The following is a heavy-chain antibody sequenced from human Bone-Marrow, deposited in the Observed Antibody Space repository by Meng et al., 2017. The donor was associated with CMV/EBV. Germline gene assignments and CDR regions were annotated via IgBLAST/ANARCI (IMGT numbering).Heavy chain of an antibody. Sequence: GGSLRLSCAASGFTFSSYSMNWVRQAPGKGLEWVSAISGSGGSTYYADSVKGRFTISRDNSKNTLYLQMNSLRAEDTAVYYCARDPKISNSGSYYRMFDYWGQGTLVTVSS. CDR1: GFTFSSYS. V-gene: IGHV3-23*01. D-gene: IGHD1-26*01. CDR2: ISGSGGST. J-gene: IGHJ4*02. CDR3: ARDPKISNSGSYYRMFDY.